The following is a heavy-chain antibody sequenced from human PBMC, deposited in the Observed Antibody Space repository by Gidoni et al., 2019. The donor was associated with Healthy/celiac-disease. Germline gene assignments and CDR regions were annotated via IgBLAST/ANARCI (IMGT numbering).Heavy chain of an antibody. CDR2: IHTSGRT. D-gene: IGHD3-16*01. CDR1: GGSISSGTFY. Sequence: QVQLQESGPGLVKPSQTLSLTCTVSGGSISSGTFYWSWIRQPAGQGLEWMVRIHTSGRTNYNPSLKRRVPLSVDTSKTQCSLRLSPVTAADTAVYYCARGEGVYYYYMDVWGKGTTVTVSS. J-gene: IGHJ6*03. V-gene: IGHV4-61*02. CDR3: ARGEGVYYYYMDV.